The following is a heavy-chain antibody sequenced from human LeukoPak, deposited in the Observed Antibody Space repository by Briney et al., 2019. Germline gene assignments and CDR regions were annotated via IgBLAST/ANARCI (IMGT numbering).Heavy chain of an antibody. V-gene: IGHV3-23*01. J-gene: IGHJ4*02. D-gene: IGHD3-22*01. CDR1: GFTFSSYG. CDR3: ATDGDSSGWGECYFDY. Sequence: PGGSLRLSCAASGFTFSSYGMSWVRQAPGKGLEWVSAISGSGGSTYYADSVKGRFTISRDNSKNTLYLQMNSLRAEDTAVYYCATDGDSSGWGECYFDYWGQGTLVTVSS. CDR2: ISGSGGST.